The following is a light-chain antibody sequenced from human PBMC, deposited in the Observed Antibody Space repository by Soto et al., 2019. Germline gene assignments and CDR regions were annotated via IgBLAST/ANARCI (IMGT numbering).Light chain of an antibody. CDR3: QQYNNWPKT. CDR1: QSVSSN. J-gene: IGKJ2*01. Sequence: EIVMTQSPATLSVSPGERATLSCRASQSVSSNLAWYQQKPGQAPRLLISGASTRAIGFPARFSGSGSGTEFTLTISSLQSEDFAVYYCQQYNNWPKTFGQGTKLEIK. V-gene: IGKV3-15*01. CDR2: GAS.